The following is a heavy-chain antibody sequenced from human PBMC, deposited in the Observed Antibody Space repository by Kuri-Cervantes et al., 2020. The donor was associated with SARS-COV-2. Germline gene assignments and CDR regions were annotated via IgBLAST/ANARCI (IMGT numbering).Heavy chain of an antibody. CDR2: IYSSGST. Sequence: SETLSLTCSVSNGSIRSSSYYWGWIRQPPGKGLEWIGSIYSSGSTYYNPSLKSRVTISLETSKNQFSLKLSSMTAADTAVYYCARSLMVASYFDYWGQGTLVTVSS. CDR1: NGSIRSSSYY. D-gene: IGHD5-12*01. V-gene: IGHV4-39*01. J-gene: IGHJ4*02. CDR3: ARSLMVASYFDY.